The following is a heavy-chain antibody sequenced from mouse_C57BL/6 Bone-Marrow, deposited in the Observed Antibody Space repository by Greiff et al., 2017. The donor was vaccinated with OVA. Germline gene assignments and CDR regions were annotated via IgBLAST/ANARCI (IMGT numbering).Heavy chain of an antibody. CDR1: GYTFTSYW. D-gene: IGHD2-4*01. J-gene: IGHJ3*01. CDR3: AREGFYDYDDWFAY. Sequence: QVQLQQPGAELVMPGASVKLSCKASGYTFTSYWMHWVKQRPGQGLEWIGEIDPSDSYTNYNQKFKGKSTLTVDKSSSTAYMQLSSLTSEDSAVYYCAREGFYDYDDWFAYWGQGTLVTVSA. V-gene: IGHV1-69*01. CDR2: IDPSDSYT.